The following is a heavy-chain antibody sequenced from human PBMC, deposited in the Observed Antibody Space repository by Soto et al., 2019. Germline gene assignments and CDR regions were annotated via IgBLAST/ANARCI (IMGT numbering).Heavy chain of an antibody. CDR1: GFTFTSYW. D-gene: IGHD2-21*01. CDR2: VDPKDSYT. CDR3: ARHKSGGGSYPFDY. V-gene: IGHV5-10-1*03. Sequence: EVQLVQSGAEVKKPGDSLTISCKGSGFTFTSYWINWVRQMPGKGLEWMGRVDPKDSYTNYSPSFQGHVTISPDKSVSTAYLKWSSLKVSDTAIYYCARHKSGGGSYPFDYWGQGTLVTVSS. J-gene: IGHJ4*02.